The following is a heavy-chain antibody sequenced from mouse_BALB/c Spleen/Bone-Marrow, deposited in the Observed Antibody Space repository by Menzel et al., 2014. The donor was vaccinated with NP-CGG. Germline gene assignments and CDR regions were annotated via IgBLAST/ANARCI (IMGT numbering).Heavy chain of an antibody. CDR2: INPSNGRT. CDR1: GFTFTSYW. D-gene: IGHD2-1*01. Sequence: VQLQESGDELVKPGASVKLSCMASGFTFTSYWIHWVKQRPGQGPEWIGEINPSNGRTNYNEKFKSKATLTEDKSFSTAYMQLSSLTSEDSAVYYCARDGNYRYAMDYWGQGTSVTVSS. CDR3: ARDGNYRYAMDY. J-gene: IGHJ4*01. V-gene: IGHV1S81*02.